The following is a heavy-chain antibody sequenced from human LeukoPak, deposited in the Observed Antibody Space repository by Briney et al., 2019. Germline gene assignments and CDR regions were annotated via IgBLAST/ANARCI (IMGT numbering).Heavy chain of an antibody. CDR2: ISSGSSTI. D-gene: IGHD3-22*01. J-gene: IGHJ3*02. Sequence: TGGSLRLSCAASRLTFSSYSMNWVRQAPGKGLEWISYISSGSSTIYYADSVKGRFTISRDNAKNSLYLQMNSLRAEDTAVYYCARGLISDSSGYYVAFDIWGQGTMVTVSS. V-gene: IGHV3-48*01. CDR1: RLTFSSYS. CDR3: ARGLISDSSGYYVAFDI.